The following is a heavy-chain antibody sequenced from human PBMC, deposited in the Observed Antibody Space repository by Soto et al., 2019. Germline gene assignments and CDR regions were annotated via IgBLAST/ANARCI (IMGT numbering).Heavy chain of an antibody. Sequence: ASVKVSCKASGYSFTTYGITWVRQAPGQGLEWMGWIGAYNGATNYAQRFQGIATMSIDPAINTAYMELRSLTSDDTAVYYCTREGWGYDTSASHTKGSLWG. J-gene: IGHJ2*01. CDR1: GYSFTTYG. CDR3: TREGWGYDTSASHTKGSL. D-gene: IGHD3-22*01. CDR2: IGAYNGAT. V-gene: IGHV1-18*01.